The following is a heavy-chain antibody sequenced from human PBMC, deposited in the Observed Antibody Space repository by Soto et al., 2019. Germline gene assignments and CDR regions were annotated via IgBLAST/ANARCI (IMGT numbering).Heavy chain of an antibody. D-gene: IGHD6-19*01. J-gene: IGHJ5*02. CDR3: AKDRGAGGRFSGIAVAGIPS. CDR1: GFTFSSYA. V-gene: IGHV3-23*01. Sequence: EVQLLESGGGLVQPGGSLRLSCAASGFTFSSYAMSWVRQTPGKGLEWVSGISGGGGNTYYADSVTGRFTISRDNSRNTLKLQMNSLRAADTAIYYCAKDRGAGGRFSGIAVAGIPSWGQGTLVTVSS. CDR2: ISGGGGNT.